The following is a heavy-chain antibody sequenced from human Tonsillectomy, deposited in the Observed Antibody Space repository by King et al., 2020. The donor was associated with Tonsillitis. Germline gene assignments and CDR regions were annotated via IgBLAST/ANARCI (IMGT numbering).Heavy chain of an antibody. J-gene: IGHJ4*02. CDR1: GYSFTSYW. CDR2: IYPGDSDT. CDR3: ARHVSPIYSSCQFDF. Sequence: VQLVQSGAEEKKPGQSLKISCKGSGYSFTSYWIAWVRQMPGKGLEWMGIIYPGDSDTRYSPSFQGQVTISADKSISTAYLQWSSLKASDTAIYYCARHVSPIYSSCQFDFWGQGTLVAVS. D-gene: IGHD4-11*01. V-gene: IGHV5-51*01.